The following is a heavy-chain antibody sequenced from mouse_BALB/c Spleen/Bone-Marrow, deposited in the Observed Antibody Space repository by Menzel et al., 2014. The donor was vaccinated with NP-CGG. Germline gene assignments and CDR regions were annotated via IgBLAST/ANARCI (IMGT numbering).Heavy chain of an antibody. J-gene: IGHJ4*01. CDR1: GYTFTSYW. D-gene: IGHD2-1*01. V-gene: IGHV1S41*01. CDR2: IAPGSGST. CDR3: ARFPIYYGNYGAMDY. Sequence: DLVKPGASVKLSCKASGYTFTSYWINWIKQRPGQGLEWIGRIAPGSGSTYYNEMFKGKATLTVDTSSSTAYIQLSSLSSEDSAVYFWARFPIYYGNYGAMDYWGQGTSVTASS.